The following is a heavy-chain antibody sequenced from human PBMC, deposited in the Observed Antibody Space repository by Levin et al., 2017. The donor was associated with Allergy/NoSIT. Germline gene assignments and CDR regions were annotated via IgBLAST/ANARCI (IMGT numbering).Heavy chain of an antibody. J-gene: IGHJ3*02. D-gene: IGHD3-10*01. Sequence: ASETLSLTCTVSGGSISNYYWSWIRQPPGKGLEWIGYVYNTGSTKCNPSLKSRVTISVDTSKNQFSLNLNSVTAADTAVYYCARQRSGSYYDDGFDIWAQGTMVTVSS. V-gene: IGHV4-59*01. CDR1: GGSISNYY. CDR2: VYNTGST. CDR3: ARQRSGSYYDDGFDI.